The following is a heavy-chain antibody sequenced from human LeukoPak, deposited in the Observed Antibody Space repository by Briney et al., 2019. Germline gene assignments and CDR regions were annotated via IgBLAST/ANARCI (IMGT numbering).Heavy chain of an antibody. D-gene: IGHD1-26*01. CDR3: ARDGGEWELLPYY. CDR1: GGSFSGYY. Sequence: LTCAGYGGSFSGYYWSWIRQPPGKGLEWVAVIWYDGSNKYYAASVKGRFTISRDKSKNTLSLQMNSLRAEDTAVYYCARDGGEWELLPYYWGQGTLVTVSS. J-gene: IGHJ4*02. V-gene: IGHV3-33*08. CDR2: IWYDGSNK.